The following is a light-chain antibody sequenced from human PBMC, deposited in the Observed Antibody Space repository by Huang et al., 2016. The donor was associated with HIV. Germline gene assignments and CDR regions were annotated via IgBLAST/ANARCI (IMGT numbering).Light chain of an antibody. CDR1: QSVSSW. V-gene: IGKV1-5*03. CDR2: KAS. Sequence: DIQMSQSPSTLSASVGDRVTITCRASQSVSSWLAWYQQKPGKAPKLLIYKASTLESVVPSRFSGSGSGTEFTLTISSLQPDDFATYYCQQYNHYSTFGQGTKLEIK. J-gene: IGKJ2*01. CDR3: QQYNHYST.